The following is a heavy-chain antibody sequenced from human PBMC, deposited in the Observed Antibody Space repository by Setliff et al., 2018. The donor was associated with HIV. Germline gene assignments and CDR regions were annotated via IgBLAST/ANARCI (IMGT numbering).Heavy chain of an antibody. CDR2: ISWDGSST. Sequence: PGGSLRLSCGASVFTLDDYTMNWVRQVQGKGLEWLSLISWDGSSTYYADAVKGRFTISRDDSKESRYLQMNSLTTEDTALYYCAKLLGNGGNSDPFDIWGQGTTVTVSS. J-gene: IGHJ3*02. V-gene: IGHV3-43*01. D-gene: IGHD2-21*01. CDR1: VFTLDDYT. CDR3: AKLLGNGGNSDPFDI.